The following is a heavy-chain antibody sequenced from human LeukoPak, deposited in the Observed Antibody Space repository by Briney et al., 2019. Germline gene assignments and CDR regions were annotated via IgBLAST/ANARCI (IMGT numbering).Heavy chain of an antibody. Sequence: ASVKVSCKASGYTFTSYDINWVRQATGHGLEWMGWMNPNSGNTGYAQQFQGSVTMTRNTSISTAYMELSSLRSEDTAVYYCARGAGSSIDYWGQGTLVTVSS. V-gene: IGHV1-8*01. CDR2: MNPNSGNT. CDR1: GYTFTSYD. D-gene: IGHD6-13*01. J-gene: IGHJ4*02. CDR3: ARGAGSSIDY.